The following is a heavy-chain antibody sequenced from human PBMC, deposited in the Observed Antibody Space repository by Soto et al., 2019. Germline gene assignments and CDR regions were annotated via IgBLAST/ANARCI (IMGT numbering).Heavy chain of an antibody. V-gene: IGHV3-11*05. CDR3: ARDWAAGATNYYGMDV. D-gene: IGHD1-26*01. J-gene: IGHJ6*02. CDR1: GFTFNNYY. CDR2: ITSSSYT. Sequence: QVQLVESGGGLVRPGGSLRLSCAASGFTFNNYYMSWIRQAPGKGLEWISHITSSSYTNYADSVKGRFTISRDNAKNSVYLQMNSLRAEDTAVYYCARDWAAGATNYYGMDVWGQGTTVTVSS.